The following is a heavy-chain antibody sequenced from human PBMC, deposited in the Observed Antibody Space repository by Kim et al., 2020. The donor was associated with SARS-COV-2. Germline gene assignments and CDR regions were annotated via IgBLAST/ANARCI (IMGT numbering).Heavy chain of an antibody. CDR1: GGSISSGGYY. D-gene: IGHD1-26*01. CDR2: IYYSGST. V-gene: IGHV4-31*03. CDR3: AREGRALGMGYFDY. J-gene: IGHJ4*02. Sequence: SETLSLTCTVSGGSISSGGYYWSWIRQHPGKGLEWIGYIYYSGSTYYNPSLKSRVTISVDTSKNQFSLKLSSVTAADTAVYYCAREGRALGMGYFDYWGQGTLVTVSS.